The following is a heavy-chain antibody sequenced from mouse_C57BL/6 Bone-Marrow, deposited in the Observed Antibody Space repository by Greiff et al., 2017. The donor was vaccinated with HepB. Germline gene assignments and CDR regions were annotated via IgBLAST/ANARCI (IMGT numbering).Heavy chain of an antibody. Sequence: EVMLVESGGGLVQSGRSLRLSCATSGFTFSDFYMEWVRQAPGKGLEWIAASRNKANDYTTEYSASVKGRFIVSRDTSQSILYLQMNALRAEDTAIYYCARDAWGITTERYFDVWGTGTTVTVSS. V-gene: IGHV7-1*01. J-gene: IGHJ1*03. CDR1: GFTFSDFY. CDR3: ARDAWGITTERYFDV. D-gene: IGHD1-2*01. CDR2: SRNKANDYTT.